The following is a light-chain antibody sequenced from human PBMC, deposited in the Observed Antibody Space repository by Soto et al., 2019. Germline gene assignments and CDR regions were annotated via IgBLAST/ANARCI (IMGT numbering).Light chain of an antibody. CDR1: SSYVGGYNY. V-gene: IGLV2-11*01. J-gene: IGLJ1*01. Sequence: VLTQPRSLSGSPGQSVTISCTVTSSYVGGYNYISWYQQHPGKAPKLMIDDVSKRPSRVPERFSGSKSGHTASLTISGLQAEDEADYYCCSYAGSYTYVFGTGTKVTVL. CDR3: CSYAGSYTYV. CDR2: DVS.